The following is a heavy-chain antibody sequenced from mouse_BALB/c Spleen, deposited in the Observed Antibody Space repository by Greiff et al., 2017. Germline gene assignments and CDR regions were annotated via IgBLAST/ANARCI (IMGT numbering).Heavy chain of an antibody. CDR3: ARARGGTSGTLFAY. CDR1: GYSLTSYG. J-gene: IGHJ3*01. Sequence: VKLVESGPGLVAPSQSLSITCTVSGYSLTSYGVHWVRQPPGKGLEWLGVIWAGGSTNYNSDLMSRLSIRQDNAKCQVVLNMNSLQTDDTAMYYCARARGGTSGTLFAYWGQGTLVTVSA. D-gene: IGHD1-3*01. V-gene: IGHV2-9*02. CDR2: IWAGGST.